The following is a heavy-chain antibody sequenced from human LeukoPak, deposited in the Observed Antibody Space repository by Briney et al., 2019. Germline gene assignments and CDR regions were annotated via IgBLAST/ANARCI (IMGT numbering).Heavy chain of an antibody. J-gene: IGHJ6*02. CDR2: ISWNSGSI. D-gene: IGHD6-25*01. CDR1: GFTFDDYA. Sequence: GGSLRLSCAASGFTFDDYATHWVRQAPGKGLEWVSGISWNSGSIGYADSVKGRFTISRDNAKNSLYLQMNSLRAEDTALYYCAKETAAKYYYYYYGMDVWGQGTTVTVSS. V-gene: IGHV3-9*01. CDR3: AKETAAKYYYYYYGMDV.